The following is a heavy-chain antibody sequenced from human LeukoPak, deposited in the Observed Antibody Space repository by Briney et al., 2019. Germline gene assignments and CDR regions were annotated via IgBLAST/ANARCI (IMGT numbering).Heavy chain of an antibody. Sequence: GGSLRLSCAASGFTFNSYYMAWVRQAPGKGLEWVANIRPDVSDMFYVDSVKGRFTISRDNAETSLYLQMNSLRVEDTAIYYCARWGYNSGWYLDYWGQGTLVTVYS. CDR1: GFTFNSYY. J-gene: IGHJ4*02. CDR2: IRPDVSDM. CDR3: ARWGYNSGWYLDY. V-gene: IGHV3-7*01. D-gene: IGHD6-19*01.